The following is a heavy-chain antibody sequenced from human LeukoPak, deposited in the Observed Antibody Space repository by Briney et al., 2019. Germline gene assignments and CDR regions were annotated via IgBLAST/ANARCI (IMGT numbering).Heavy chain of an antibody. J-gene: IGHJ3*02. CDR1: GGSISSYY. V-gene: IGHV4-59*01. CDR2: IYYSGST. Sequence: SETLSLTCTVSGGSISSYYWSWIRQPPGKGLEWIGYIYYSGSTNYNPSLKSRVTISVDTSKNQFSLKLSSVTAADTAVYYCARVGLRFEEKAFDIWGQGTMVTVSS. CDR3: ARVGLRFEEKAFDI. D-gene: IGHD3-3*01.